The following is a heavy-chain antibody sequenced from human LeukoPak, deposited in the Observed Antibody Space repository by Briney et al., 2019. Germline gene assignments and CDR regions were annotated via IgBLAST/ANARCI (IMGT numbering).Heavy chain of an antibody. V-gene: IGHV1-46*01. Sequence: ASVKVSCKASGYTFTSYYMHWVRQAPGQGLEWMGIINPSGGSTSYAQKFQGRVTMTRDTSTSTVYMELSSLRSEDTAVYYCARDRVVLMVYAASDSYYYGMGVWGQGTTVTVSS. CDR2: INPSGGST. J-gene: IGHJ6*02. D-gene: IGHD2-8*01. CDR3: ARDRVVLMVYAASDSYYYGMGV. CDR1: GYTFTSYY.